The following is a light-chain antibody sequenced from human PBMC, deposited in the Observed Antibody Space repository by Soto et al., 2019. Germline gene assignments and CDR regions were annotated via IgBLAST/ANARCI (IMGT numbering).Light chain of an antibody. CDR1: QSVSSSY. J-gene: IGKJ1*01. V-gene: IGKV3-20*01. Sequence: EIVLTQSPGTLSLSPGERATLSCRASQSVSSSYLAWYQQKPGQAPRLLIYGASSRATGIPDRFSGSVSGTDFTLTISRLEPEDFAVYYCQQYGNSPWTFGQGTKVDIK. CDR2: GAS. CDR3: QQYGNSPWT.